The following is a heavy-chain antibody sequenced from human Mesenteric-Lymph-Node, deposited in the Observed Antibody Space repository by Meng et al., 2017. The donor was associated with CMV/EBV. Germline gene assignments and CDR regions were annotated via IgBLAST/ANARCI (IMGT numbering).Heavy chain of an antibody. CDR1: GYTFTSYY. V-gene: IGHV1-46*01. Sequence: ASVKVSCKASGYTFTSYYMHWVRQAPGQGLEWMGIINPSGGSTSYAQKFQGRVTMTRNTSISTAYMELSSLRSEDTAVYYCARWLRGSGSYFDYWGQGTLVTVSS. CDR2: INPSGGST. D-gene: IGHD1-26*01. J-gene: IGHJ4*02. CDR3: ARWLRGSGSYFDY.